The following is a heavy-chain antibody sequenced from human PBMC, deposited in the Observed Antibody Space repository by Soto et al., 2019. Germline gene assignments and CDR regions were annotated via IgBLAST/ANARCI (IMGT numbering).Heavy chain of an antibody. Sequence: QITLKESGPTLVKPTQTLTLTCTFSGFSLSTSGVGVGWIRQPPGKALEWLALIYWDDDKRYSPSLKSMLTIAKDTSKNQVVLTLTNMDPLDTATYYRAHRGQHRGRDSYGMDVWCQGTTVTVSS. CDR2: IYWDDDK. V-gene: IGHV2-5*02. CDR1: GFSLSTSGVG. D-gene: IGHD3-10*01. CDR3: AHRGQHRGRDSYGMDV. J-gene: IGHJ6*02.